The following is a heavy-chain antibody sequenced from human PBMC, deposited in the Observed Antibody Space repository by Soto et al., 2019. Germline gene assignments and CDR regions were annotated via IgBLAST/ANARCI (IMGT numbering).Heavy chain of an antibody. V-gene: IGHV1-46*01. D-gene: IGHD4-17*01. CDR2: INPSGGST. CDR3: ARDHVYGDCRGGLDY. J-gene: IGHJ4*02. CDR1: GYTFTSYY. Sequence: ASVKVSCKASGYTFTSYYMHWVRQAPGQGLEWMGIINPSGGSTSYAQKFQGRVTMTRDTSTSTVYMELSSLRSEDTAVYYCARDHVYGDCRGGLDYWGQGTLVTVSS.